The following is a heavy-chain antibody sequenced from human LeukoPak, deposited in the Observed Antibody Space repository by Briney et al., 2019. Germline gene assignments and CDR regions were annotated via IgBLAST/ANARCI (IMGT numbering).Heavy chain of an antibody. V-gene: IGHV4-39*01. Sequence: PSETLSLTCTVSGGSISSSSYYWGWIRQPPGKGLEWIGSIYYSGSTYYNPSLKSRVTISVDTSKNQFSLKLSSVTAADTAVYYCARHYEYYDFSGGTNLDYWGQGTLVTVSS. CDR2: IYYSGST. CDR3: ARHYEYYDFSGGTNLDY. CDR1: GGSISSSSYY. D-gene: IGHD3-3*01. J-gene: IGHJ4*02.